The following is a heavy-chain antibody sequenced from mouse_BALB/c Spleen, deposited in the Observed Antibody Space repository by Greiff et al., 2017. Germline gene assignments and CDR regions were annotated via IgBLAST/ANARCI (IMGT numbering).Heavy chain of an antibody. Sequence: VQLKQSGPELVKPGASVKMSCKASGYTFTSYVMHWVKQKPGQGLEWIGYINPYNDGTKYNEKFKGKATLTSDKSSSTAYMELSSLTSEDSAVYYCARGADYDLAWFAYWGQGTLVTVSA. CDR2: INPYNDGT. D-gene: IGHD2-4*01. V-gene: IGHV1-14*01. CDR3: ARGADYDLAWFAY. CDR1: GYTFTSYV. J-gene: IGHJ3*01.